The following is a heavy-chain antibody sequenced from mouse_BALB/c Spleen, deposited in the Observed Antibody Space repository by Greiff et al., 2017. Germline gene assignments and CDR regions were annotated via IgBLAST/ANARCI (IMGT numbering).Heavy chain of an antibody. CDR1: GYTFTSYW. CDR2: IYPGSGST. Sequence: LKQPGSELVRPGASVKLSCKASGYTFTSYWMHWVKQRPGQGLEWIGNIYPGSGSTNYDEKFKSKATLTVDTSSSTAYMQLSSLTSEDSAVYYCTRAAMDYWGQGTSVTVSS. J-gene: IGHJ4*01. CDR3: TRAAMDY. V-gene: IGHV1S22*01.